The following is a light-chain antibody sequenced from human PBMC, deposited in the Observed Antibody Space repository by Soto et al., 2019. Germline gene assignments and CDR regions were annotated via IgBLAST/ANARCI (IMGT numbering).Light chain of an antibody. V-gene: IGKV3-20*01. CDR3: QQYGTSPWT. CDR2: RAS. J-gene: IGKJ1*01. CDR1: QSVGSNS. Sequence: EIVLTQSPGTLSLSPGERATLSCRASQSVGSNSLALAWYQQKPDQAPRLLIYRASSRATGIPDRFSGSGSGTDFTLTISRLESEDFAVYFCQQYGTSPWTFGQGTKVEIK.